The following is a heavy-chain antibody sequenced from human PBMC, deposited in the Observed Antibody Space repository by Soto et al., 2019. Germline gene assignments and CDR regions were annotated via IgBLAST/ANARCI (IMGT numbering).Heavy chain of an antibody. CDR3: ARGFPRWFGH. V-gene: IGHV1-3*01. J-gene: IGHJ5*02. Sequence: ASVKVSCKAPGYTFTNYAIDWVRQAPGQRPEWMGWINAGNGNTKYSQKFQGRVTITRDTSASTAYMELSSLRSEDTAVYYCARGFPRWFGHWGQGTLVTVSS. CDR1: GYTFTNYA. D-gene: IGHD3-3*01. CDR2: INAGNGNT.